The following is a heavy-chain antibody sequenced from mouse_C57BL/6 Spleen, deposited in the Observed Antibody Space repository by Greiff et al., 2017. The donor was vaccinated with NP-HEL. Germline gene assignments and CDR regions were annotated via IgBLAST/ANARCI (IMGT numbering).Heavy chain of an antibody. CDR1: GYTFTDYY. CDR2: INPYNGGT. D-gene: IGHD4-1*01. Sequence: EVQLVESGPVLVKPGASVKMSCKASGYTFTDYYMNWVKQSHGKSLEWIGVINPYNGGTSYNQKFKGKATLTVDKSSSTAYMELNSLTSEDSAVYYCARWEEYFDYWGQGTTLTVSS. CDR3: ARWEEYFDY. J-gene: IGHJ2*01. V-gene: IGHV1-19*01.